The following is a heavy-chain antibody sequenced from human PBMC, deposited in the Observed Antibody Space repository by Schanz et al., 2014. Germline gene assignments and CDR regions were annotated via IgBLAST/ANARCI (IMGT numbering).Heavy chain of an antibody. CDR1: EFTFSSYK. V-gene: IGHV3-21*01. J-gene: IGHJ6*02. CDR2: ISSSGSYI. CDR3: ARVRRRIATPSTPSFRNYYYYAMDV. Sequence: VQLVESGGGVVQPGRSLRLSCEASEFTFSSYKMNWVRQAPGKGLEWVSSISSSGSYIHYADSVKGRFTISRDNAKNTLYLQMNSLRAEDTSVYFCARVRRRIATPSTPSFRNYYYYAMDVWGQGTTVTVSS. D-gene: IGHD6-13*01.